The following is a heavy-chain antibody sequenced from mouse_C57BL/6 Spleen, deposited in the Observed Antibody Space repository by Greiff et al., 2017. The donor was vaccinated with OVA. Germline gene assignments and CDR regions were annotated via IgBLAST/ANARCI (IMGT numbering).Heavy chain of an antibody. D-gene: IGHD4-1*01. CDR2: INYDGSST. CDR1: GFTFSDYY. Sequence: EVNLVESEGGLVQPGSSMKLSCTASGFTFSDYYMAWVRQVPEKGLEWVANINYDGSSTYYLDSLKSRFIISRDNAKNILYLQMSSLKSEDTATYYCARALTGTWDFDYWGQGTTLTVSS. V-gene: IGHV5-16*01. J-gene: IGHJ2*01. CDR3: ARALTGTWDFDY.